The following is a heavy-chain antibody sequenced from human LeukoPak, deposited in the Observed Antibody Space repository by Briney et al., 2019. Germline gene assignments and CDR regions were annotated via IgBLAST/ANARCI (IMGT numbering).Heavy chain of an antibody. D-gene: IGHD2-15*01. J-gene: IGHJ4*02. Sequence: GESLKISCKGSGYSFTSYWISWVRQMPGKGLEWMGRIDPSDSYTNYSPSFQGHVTISADKSISTAYLQWSSLKASDTAMYYCASYPLPNCSGGSCYNWGQGTLVTASS. CDR1: GYSFTSYW. CDR3: ASYPLPNCSGGSCYN. V-gene: IGHV5-10-1*01. CDR2: IDPSDSYT.